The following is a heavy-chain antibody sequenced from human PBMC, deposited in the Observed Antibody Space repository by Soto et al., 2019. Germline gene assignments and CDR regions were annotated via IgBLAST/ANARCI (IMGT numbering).Heavy chain of an antibody. CDR3: AIDLGYCSDGRCRWPMAV. Sequence: SLILSCARTSVTLGYCAEHCVRQAPGKELEWVAIMSYDGSKIHYADSVKGRFTISRDNSKNTLYLQMNSLRAEDTAVYYCAIDLGYCSDGRCRWPMAVWGKGTTVIVSS. CDR1: SVTLGYCA. V-gene: IGHV3-30*03. CDR2: MSYDGSKI. J-gene: IGHJ6*04. D-gene: IGHD2-15*01.